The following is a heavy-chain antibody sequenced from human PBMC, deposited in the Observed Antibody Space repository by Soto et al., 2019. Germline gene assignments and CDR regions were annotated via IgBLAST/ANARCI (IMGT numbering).Heavy chain of an antibody. Sequence: GGSLRHSCASSGLTVSSYEMHWIRKATRKGPEWVAFISYDVSKNYYADAVKGRFTMSRDNSKNMLYLQMNSLRAEDTAVYYCARGGATTDYYYHGMDVCGQGTTVTVSS. J-gene: IGHJ6*02. CDR2: ISYDVSKN. V-gene: IGHV3-30*07. CDR1: GLTVSSYE. D-gene: IGHD1-26*01. CDR3: ARGGATTDYYYHGMDV.